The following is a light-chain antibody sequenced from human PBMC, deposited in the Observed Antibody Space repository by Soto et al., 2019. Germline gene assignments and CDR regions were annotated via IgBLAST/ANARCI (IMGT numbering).Light chain of an antibody. CDR3: QQYNSYSYT. Sequence: DIQMTQSPSTLSASVGDRVTITCRASQTISDWWAWYQQKPGKAPKLLIYQASNLESGVPSRFSGSRSGTEFTLMISSLQPDDSATYYCQQYNSYSYTFGQGTKLEIK. V-gene: IGKV1-5*03. J-gene: IGKJ2*01. CDR2: QAS. CDR1: QTISDW.